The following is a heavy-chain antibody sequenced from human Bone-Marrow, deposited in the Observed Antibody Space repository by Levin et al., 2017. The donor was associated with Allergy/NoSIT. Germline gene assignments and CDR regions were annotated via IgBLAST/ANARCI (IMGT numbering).Heavy chain of an antibody. J-gene: IGHJ4*02. Sequence: GGSLRLSCVASGFTFGSYAMSWVRQKPGMGLEWVSSMTGGGGTSYYADSVKGRFTISRDNSKNTLYLHMTSLRAEDTAIYYCAKDPFPGSGWYFWDSWGQGTLVTVSS. CDR2: MTGGGGTS. D-gene: IGHD6-19*01. V-gene: IGHV3-23*01. CDR3: AKDPFPGSGWYFWDS. CDR1: GFTFGSYA.